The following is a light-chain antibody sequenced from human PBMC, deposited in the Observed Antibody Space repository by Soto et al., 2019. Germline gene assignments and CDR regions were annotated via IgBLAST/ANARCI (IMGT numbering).Light chain of an antibody. CDR3: QQSYSTPRGT. CDR1: QSISSY. Sequence: DIQMTQSPSSLSASVGDRVTITCRASQSISSYLNWYQQKPGKAPKLLIYAASSLQSGVPSRFSGSGSGTDFTLTISSLQPEDFATYYCQQSYSTPRGTFGGGTKMDIK. V-gene: IGKV1-39*01. J-gene: IGKJ4*01. CDR2: AAS.